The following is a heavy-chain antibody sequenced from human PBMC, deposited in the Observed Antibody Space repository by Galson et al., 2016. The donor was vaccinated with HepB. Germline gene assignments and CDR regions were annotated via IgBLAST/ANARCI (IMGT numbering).Heavy chain of an antibody. CDR3: VRDHSVVPATAYNWFDP. D-gene: IGHD2-2*01. V-gene: IGHV3-74*01. CDR1: GFAFSSHW. CDR2: INSDGTTS. J-gene: IGHJ5*02. Sequence: SLRLSCAASGFAFSSHWMHWVRQAPGKGLVWVSRINSDGTTSNYAGSVKGRFTISRDNAKNTLYLQMDSLRAEDTAVYYCVRDHSVVPATAYNWFDPRGRGTLVTVSS.